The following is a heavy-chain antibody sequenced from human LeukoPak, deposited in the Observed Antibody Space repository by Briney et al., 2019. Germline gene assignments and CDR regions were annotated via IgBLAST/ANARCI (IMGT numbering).Heavy chain of an antibody. CDR2: ISYDGSNK. J-gene: IGHJ4*02. CDR3: VSGGSYSSSSGDY. Sequence: GRSLRLSCAASGFTFSSYGMHWVRQAPGKGLEWVAVISYDGSNKYYADSVKGRFTISRDNSKNTLYLQMNSLRAEDTAVYYCVSGGSYSSSSGDYWGQGTLVTVSS. D-gene: IGHD6-13*01. CDR1: GFTFSSYG. V-gene: IGHV3-30*03.